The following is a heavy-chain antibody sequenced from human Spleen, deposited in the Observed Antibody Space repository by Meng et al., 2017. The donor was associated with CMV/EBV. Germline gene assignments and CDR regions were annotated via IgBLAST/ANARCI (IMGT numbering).Heavy chain of an antibody. CDR1: GFPFSNFA. Sequence: GGSLRLSCAVSGFPFSNFAMHWVRQAPGKGLDWVALISFDGTTIRYSYSVEGRFIISRDNPKNTLYLQMNSLRAEDTAVYYCAKDRIVGATGEAFDIWGQGTMVTVSS. CDR2: ISFDGTTI. V-gene: IGHV3-30-3*01. J-gene: IGHJ3*02. CDR3: AKDRIVGATGEAFDI. D-gene: IGHD1-26*01.